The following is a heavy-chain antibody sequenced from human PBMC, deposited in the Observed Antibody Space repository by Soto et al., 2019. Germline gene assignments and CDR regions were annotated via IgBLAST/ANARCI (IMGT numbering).Heavy chain of an antibody. CDR2: INAGNGNT. CDR1: GYTFTIYA. V-gene: IGHV1-3*01. D-gene: IGHD2-15*01. Sequence: ASVKVSCKASGYTFTIYAMHCVLQSPLQRLDWMGCINAGNGNTKYSQKFQGRVTITRDTSAGTAYMELSSLRSEDTAVYYCARLYPDCSGGSCYFAAERGWFGPWGQGTLVTVSS. J-gene: IGHJ5*02. CDR3: ARLYPDCSGGSCYFAAERGWFGP.